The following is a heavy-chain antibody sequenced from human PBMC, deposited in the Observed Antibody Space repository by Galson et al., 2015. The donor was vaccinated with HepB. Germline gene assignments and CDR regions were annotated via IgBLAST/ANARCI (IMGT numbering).Heavy chain of an antibody. CDR3: ARRAGASGGFSLDY. V-gene: IGHV3-30*04. CDR1: GFPFSNYA. CDR2: ILHDAHNR. Sequence: SLRLSCAASGFPFSNYAMHWVRQTPGTGLEWMTVILHDAHNRYYADSVEGRVTVSRDNSKNTVCLQMNSLRPGDTGMYYCARRAGASGGFSLDYWGQGSLVTVSS. J-gene: IGHJ4*02. D-gene: IGHD3-10*01.